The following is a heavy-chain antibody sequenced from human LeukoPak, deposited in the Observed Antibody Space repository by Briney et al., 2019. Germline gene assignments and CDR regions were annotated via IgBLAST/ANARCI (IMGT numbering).Heavy chain of an antibody. J-gene: IGHJ4*02. V-gene: IGHV3-7*01. CDR1: GFTFSSYW. CDR3: ARDKYCSDDNCDGGSKFDY. CDR2: IKEDGSEK. Sequence: PGGSLRRSCAASGFTFSSYWMTWVRQAPGKGLEWVANIKEDGSEKNYVDSVKGRFTISRDNAKNSLYLQMNSLRAEDTGVYYCARDKYCSDDNCDGGSKFDYWGQGTLVTVSS. D-gene: IGHD2-15*01.